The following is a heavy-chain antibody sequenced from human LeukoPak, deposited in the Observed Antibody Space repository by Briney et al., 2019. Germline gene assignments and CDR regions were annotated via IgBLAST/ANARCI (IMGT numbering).Heavy chain of an antibody. J-gene: IGHJ4*02. CDR1: GFTFSSYD. CDR2: IGTAGDT. Sequence: GGSLRLSCAASGFTFSSYDMHWVRQATEKGLEWVSAIGTAGDTYYPGSVKGRFTISRENAKNSLYLQMNSLRAGDTAVYYCARGSIKDLSGSVDYWGQGTLVTVSS. V-gene: IGHV3-13*01. D-gene: IGHD3-10*01. CDR3: ARGSIKDLSGSVDY.